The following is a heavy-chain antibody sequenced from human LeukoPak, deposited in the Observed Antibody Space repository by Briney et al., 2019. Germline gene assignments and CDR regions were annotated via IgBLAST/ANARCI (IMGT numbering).Heavy chain of an antibody. CDR3: ARTVLEDAFDI. CDR1: GYSFTSYW. J-gene: IGHJ3*02. Sequence: GESLKISCEASGYSFTSYWIGWVRQMPGKGLEWMGIIYPGDSDTRYSPSFQGQVTISADESISTAYLQWSSLKASDTAMYYCARTVLEDAFDIWGQGTMVTVSS. D-gene: IGHD3-3*02. CDR2: IYPGDSDT. V-gene: IGHV5-51*01.